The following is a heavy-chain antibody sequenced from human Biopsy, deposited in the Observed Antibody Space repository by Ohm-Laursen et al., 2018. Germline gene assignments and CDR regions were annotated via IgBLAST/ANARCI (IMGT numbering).Heavy chain of an antibody. CDR3: ARATNSTGWPYYYFYVMDV. CDR2: IYYSGST. J-gene: IGHJ6*02. CDR1: GGSISSYY. Sequence: SETLSLTCTVSGGSISSYYWNWIRQPPGKGLEWIGYIYYSGSTNYNPSLKSRVTISVDTSKNQFSLRLNSVTAADTAVYYCARATNSTGWPYYYFYVMDVWGQGTTVTVSS. V-gene: IGHV4-59*01. D-gene: IGHD2/OR15-2a*01.